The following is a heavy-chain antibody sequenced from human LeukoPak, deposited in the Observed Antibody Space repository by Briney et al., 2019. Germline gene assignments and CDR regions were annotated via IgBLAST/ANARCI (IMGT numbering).Heavy chain of an antibody. CDR3: ARRYCSGGSCPNWFDP. V-gene: IGHV4-59*01. CDR2: IYYSGST. D-gene: IGHD2-15*01. Sequence: SETLSLTCTASGGSLSSYYWSWIRQPPGKGLEWIGYIYYSGSTNYNPSLKSRATISVDTSKNQFSLKLSSVTAADTAVYYCARRYCSGGSCPNWFDPWGQGTLVTVSS. J-gene: IGHJ5*02. CDR1: GGSLSSYY.